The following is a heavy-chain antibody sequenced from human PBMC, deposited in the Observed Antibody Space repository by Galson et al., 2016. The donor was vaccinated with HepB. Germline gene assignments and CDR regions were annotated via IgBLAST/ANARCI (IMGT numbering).Heavy chain of an antibody. CDR3: ARSRDAYPDDSFDI. J-gene: IGHJ3*02. V-gene: IGHV4-30-2*01. Sequence: TLSLTCAVSGGSIGTVSYSWTWIRQPPGKGLEWIGYIYHTGSTYYNLSLRSRVTISVDRSKNQFSLKLSSVTAADTAMYYCARSRDAYPDDSFDIWGQGTMVTVSS. CDR2: IYHTGST. CDR1: GGSIGTVSYS. D-gene: IGHD5-24*01.